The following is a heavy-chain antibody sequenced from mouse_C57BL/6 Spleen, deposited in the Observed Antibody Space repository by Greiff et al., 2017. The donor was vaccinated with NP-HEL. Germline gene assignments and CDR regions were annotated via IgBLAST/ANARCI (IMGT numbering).Heavy chain of an antibody. J-gene: IGHJ2*01. D-gene: IGHD2-5*01. Sequence: EVNVVESGEGLVKPGGSLKLSCAASGFTFSSYAMSWVRQTPEKRLEWVAYISSGGDYIYYADTVKGRFTISRDNARNTLYLQMSSLKSEDTAMYYCTRESNPYYFDYWGQGTTLTVSS. CDR1: GFTFSSYA. CDR3: TRESNPYYFDY. CDR2: ISSGGDYI. V-gene: IGHV5-9-1*02.